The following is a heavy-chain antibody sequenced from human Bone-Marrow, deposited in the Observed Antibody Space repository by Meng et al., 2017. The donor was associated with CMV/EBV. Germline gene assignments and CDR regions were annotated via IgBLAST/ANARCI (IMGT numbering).Heavy chain of an antibody. J-gene: IGHJ6*02. CDR2: IIPIFGTA. D-gene: IGHD3-22*01. CDR3: ARDPGYYYDSSGYYLRIYDMDV. CDR1: GGTFSSYA. V-gene: IGHV1-69*05. Sequence: SVKVSCKASGGTFSSYAISWVRQAPGQGLEWIGGIIPIFGTANYAQKFQGRVTITTDESTSTAYMELSSLRSEDTAVYYCARDPGYYYDSSGYYLRIYDMDVWGQGTTVTVSS.